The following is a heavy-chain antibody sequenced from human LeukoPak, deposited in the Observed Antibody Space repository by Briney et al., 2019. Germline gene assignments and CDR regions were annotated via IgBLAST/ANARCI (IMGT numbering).Heavy chain of an antibody. Sequence: GGSLRLSCAASGFTVIRNYMTWVRQAPGKGLEWVSVIYNGDDSYYADSVKGRFTISRDNSKNTLYLQMNSLRAEDTAVYSCAKVSDYYGAGSLDYWGQGTLVTVSS. D-gene: IGHD3-10*01. CDR2: IYNGDDS. J-gene: IGHJ4*02. CDR1: GFTVIRNY. V-gene: IGHV3-53*01. CDR3: AKVSDYYGAGSLDY.